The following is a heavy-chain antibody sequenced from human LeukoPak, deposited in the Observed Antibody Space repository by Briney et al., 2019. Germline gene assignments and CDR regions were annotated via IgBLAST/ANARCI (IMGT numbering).Heavy chain of an antibody. V-gene: IGHV4-39*07. D-gene: IGHD3-10*01. CDR1: GGSISSSSYY. CDR2: IYYSGST. J-gene: IGHJ4*02. CDR3: ASLHYYGSGTFPDH. Sequence: PSETLSLTCSVSGGSISSSSYYWGWIRQPPWKGLDWIGSIYYSGSTYYNSSLKSRLIISIDTSKNQFSLKLSSVTTADTAVYFCASLHYYGSGTFPDHWGQGTLVTVSS.